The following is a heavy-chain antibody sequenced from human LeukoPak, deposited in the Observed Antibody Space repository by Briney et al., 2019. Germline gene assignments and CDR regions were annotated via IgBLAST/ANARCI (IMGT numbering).Heavy chain of an antibody. D-gene: IGHD5-18*01. Sequence: PGGSLRLSCAASGLTFTDFWMNWVRLAPGRGLELLANINPDGNDKYYVDSVKGRFAMTRDNAKNEVYLEMNSLRAEDTGVYYCSGRDSRRSPRAYWGQGTLVSVSS. V-gene: IGHV3-7*01. CDR2: INPDGNDK. CDR3: SGRDSRRSPRAY. CDR1: GLTFTDFW. J-gene: IGHJ4*02.